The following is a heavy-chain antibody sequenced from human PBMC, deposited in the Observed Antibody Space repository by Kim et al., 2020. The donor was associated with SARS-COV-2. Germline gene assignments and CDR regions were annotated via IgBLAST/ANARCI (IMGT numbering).Heavy chain of an antibody. J-gene: IGHJ4*02. CDR1: GFTFSSYG. V-gene: IGHV3-33*01. CDR2: IWYDGSNK. D-gene: IGHD1-26*01. Sequence: GGSLRLSCAASGFTFSSYGMHWVRQAPGKGLEWVAVIWYDGSNKYYADSVKGRFTISRDNSKNTLYLQMNSLRAEDTAVYYCARWGAHGWEPHSGDRYYFDYWGQGTLVTVSS. CDR3: ARWGAHGWEPHSGDRYYFDY.